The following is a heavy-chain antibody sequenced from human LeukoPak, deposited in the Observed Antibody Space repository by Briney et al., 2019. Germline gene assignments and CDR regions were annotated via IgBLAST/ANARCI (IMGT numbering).Heavy chain of an antibody. CDR1: GFTVSSNY. V-gene: IGHV3-66*02. D-gene: IGHD3-3*01. CDR2: IYSGGST. J-gene: IGHJ5*02. CDR3: ARARITIFGVASGWFDP. Sequence: QPGGSLRLSCAASGFTVSSNYMSWVRQAPGKGLEWVSVIYSGGSTYYADSVKGRFTISRDNSKNTLYLQMNSLRAEDTAVYYFARARITIFGVASGWFDPWGQGTLVTVSS.